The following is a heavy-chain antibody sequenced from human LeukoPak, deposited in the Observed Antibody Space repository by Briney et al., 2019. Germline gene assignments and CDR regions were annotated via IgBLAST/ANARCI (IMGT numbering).Heavy chain of an antibody. CDR1: GFMFSTNQ. CDR3: AREIEAFDL. Sequence: PGGSLRLSCAASGFMFSTNQMSWVRQAPGKGLEWVASISTSSNYRYYADSVQGRFTISRDNAEKSLYLQMDSLRAEDTAVYYCAREIEAFDLWGQGTMVTVSS. V-gene: IGHV3-21*01. J-gene: IGHJ3*01. CDR2: ISTSSNYR.